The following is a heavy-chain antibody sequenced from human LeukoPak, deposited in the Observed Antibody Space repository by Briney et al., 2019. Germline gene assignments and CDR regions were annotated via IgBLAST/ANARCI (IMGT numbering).Heavy chain of an antibody. CDR3: ARRRGAAYFDY. V-gene: IGHV4-34*01. J-gene: IGHJ4*02. CDR1: GGSFSGYY. D-gene: IGHD2-15*01. CDR2: INHSGST. Sequence: SETLSLTCAVYGGSFSGYYWSWIRQPPGKGLEWIGEINHSGSTNYNPSLKGRVTISVDTSKNQFSLKLSSVTAADTAVYYCARRRGAAYFDYWGQGTLVTVSS.